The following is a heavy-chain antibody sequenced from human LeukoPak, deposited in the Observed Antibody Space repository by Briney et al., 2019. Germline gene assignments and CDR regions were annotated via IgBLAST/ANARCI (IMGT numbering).Heavy chain of an antibody. D-gene: IGHD2-2*01. V-gene: IGHV6-1*01. CDR2: TYHRSTWYN. CDR3: ARRLTQYDCFDP. CDR1: GDSVSSNSVT. J-gene: IGHJ5*02. Sequence: SQTLSLTCAISGDSVSSNSVTWNWIRQSPSRGLEWLGRTYHRSTWYNDYAVSVRGRITVNPDTSKNQFSLHLNSVTPEDTAVYYCARRLTQYDCFDPWGQGILVTVSS.